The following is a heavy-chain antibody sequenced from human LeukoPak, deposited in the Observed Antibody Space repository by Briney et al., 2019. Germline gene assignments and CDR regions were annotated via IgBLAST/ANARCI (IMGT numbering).Heavy chain of an antibody. D-gene: IGHD6-13*01. CDR3: ARARGSWIIDS. Sequence: GGSLRLSCAASGFTFATYAMRWVRQAPGKGLEWVSGISQNGVGTYYADFVKGRFTISRDDSKNTLYLDLTGLRADDAAVYYCARARGSWIIDSWGQGTLVTVSS. J-gene: IGHJ4*02. V-gene: IGHV3-23*01. CDR1: GFTFATYA. CDR2: ISQNGVGT.